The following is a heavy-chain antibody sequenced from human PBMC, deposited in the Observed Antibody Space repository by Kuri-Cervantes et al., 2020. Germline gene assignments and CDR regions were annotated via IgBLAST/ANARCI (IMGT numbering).Heavy chain of an antibody. CDR3: ARDSPDLGYCSGGSCYDYYGMDV. CDR2: ISSSSSYI. J-gene: IGHJ6*02. CDR1: GFTFSSYS. Sequence: GGSLRLSCAASGFTFSSYSMNWVRQAPGKGLEWVSSISSSSSYIYYADSVKGRFTISRDNAKNSLYLQMNSLRDEDTAVYYCARDSPDLGYCSGGSCYDYYGMDVWGQGTTVTVSS. V-gene: IGHV3-21*01. D-gene: IGHD2-15*01.